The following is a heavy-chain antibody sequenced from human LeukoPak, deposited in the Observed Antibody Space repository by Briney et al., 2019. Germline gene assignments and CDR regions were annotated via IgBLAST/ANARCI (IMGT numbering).Heavy chain of an antibody. CDR3: ARTMVRGVTFDY. CDR2: IYYSGST. V-gene: IGHV4-31*03. D-gene: IGHD3-10*01. CDR1: GGSISSGGYY. J-gene: IGHJ4*02. Sequence: PSETLSLTCTVSGGSISSGGYYWSWIRQHPGKGLEWIGHIYYSGSTYYNPSLKSRVTISVDTSKNQFSLKLSSVTAADTAVYYCARTMVRGVTFDYWGQGTLVTVSS.